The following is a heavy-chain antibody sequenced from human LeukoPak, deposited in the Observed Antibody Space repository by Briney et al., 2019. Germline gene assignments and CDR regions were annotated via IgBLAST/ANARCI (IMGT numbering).Heavy chain of an antibody. CDR2: IWYDGSNE. CDR3: AKDQGANYYYYMDV. CDR1: GFTFSTSG. D-gene: IGHD4/OR15-4a*01. J-gene: IGHJ6*03. Sequence: GGFLRLSCAASGFTFSTSGMHWVRQAPGKGLEWVALIWYDGSNEYADSVKGRFTISRDNSKNTLYLQMNSLRAEDTAVYHCAKDQGANYYYYMDVWGKGATVTVSS. V-gene: IGHV3-33*06.